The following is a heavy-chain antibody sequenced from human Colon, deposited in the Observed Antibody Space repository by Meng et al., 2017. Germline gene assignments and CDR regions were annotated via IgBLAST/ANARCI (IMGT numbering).Heavy chain of an antibody. V-gene: IGHV1-3*01. CDR3: ARDERGGPYYFDY. Sequence: QVQLVQSGAELKKPGASVKVACHASGYSFTSYGMHWLRQAPGQRPEWMGWIYPADGNRRYSQKFQDRLTITTDTFARTAYMELSSLRSEDTAVYFCARDERGGPYYFDYWGQGTLVTVSS. J-gene: IGHJ4*02. CDR1: GYSFTSYG. CDR2: IYPADGNR.